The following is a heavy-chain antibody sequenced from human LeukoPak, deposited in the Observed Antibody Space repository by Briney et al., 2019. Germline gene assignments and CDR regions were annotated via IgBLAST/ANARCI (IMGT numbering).Heavy chain of an antibody. CDR1: GFTFSNAW. V-gene: IGHV3-15*01. J-gene: IGHJ4*02. CDR3: TADVSDSSGPSFDY. CDR2: IKSKTDGGTT. D-gene: IGHD3-22*01. Sequence: TGGSLRLSCAASGFTFSNAWMSWVRQAPGKGLEWVGRIKSKTDGGTTDYAAPVKGRFTISRDDSENTLYLQMNSLKTEDTAVYYCTADVSDSSGPSFDYWGQGTLVTVSS.